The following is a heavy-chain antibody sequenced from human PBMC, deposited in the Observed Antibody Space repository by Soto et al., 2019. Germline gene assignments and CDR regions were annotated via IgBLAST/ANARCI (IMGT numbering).Heavy chain of an antibody. Sequence: QVQLVQSGAEVKKPGASVKVSCKASGYSFTTYGIAWVRQAPGQGLEWMGWISTYNGDTDYAQNLQGRVIMTTDTSTTTAYMELRSLRSDDTAVYYCAREGSRPYYQYGMDVWRQGTTVSVSS. CDR2: ISTYNGDT. CDR3: AREGSRPYYQYGMDV. CDR1: GYSFTTYG. J-gene: IGHJ6*02. V-gene: IGHV1-18*01. D-gene: IGHD3-10*01.